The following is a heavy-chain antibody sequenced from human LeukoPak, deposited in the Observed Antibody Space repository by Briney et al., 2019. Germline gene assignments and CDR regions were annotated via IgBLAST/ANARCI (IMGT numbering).Heavy chain of an antibody. D-gene: IGHD6-6*01. Sequence: SETLSLTCTVSGGSISSSSYYWGWIRQPPGKGLEWIGSIYYSGSTYYNPSLKSRVTISVDTSKNQFALKLSTVTAADTSLYYCAIIEYSSSSCDYWGQGTLVTVSS. CDR3: AIIEYSSSSCDY. J-gene: IGHJ4*02. CDR2: IYYSGST. V-gene: IGHV4-39*01. CDR1: GGSISSSSYY.